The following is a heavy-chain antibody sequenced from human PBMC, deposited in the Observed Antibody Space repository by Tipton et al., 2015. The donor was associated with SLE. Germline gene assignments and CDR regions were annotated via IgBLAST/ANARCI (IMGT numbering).Heavy chain of an antibody. V-gene: IGHV5-10-1*01. CDR1: GYSFTSYW. Sequence: QSGPEVKKPGESLRISCKGSGYSFTSYWISWVRQMPGKGLEWMGRIDPSDSYTNYSPSFQGHVTISADKSISTAYLQWSSLKASDTAMYYCAKGHSSSWYGGAEYFQHWGQGTLVTVSS. CDR3: AKGHSSSWYGGAEYFQH. CDR2: IDPSDSYT. J-gene: IGHJ1*01. D-gene: IGHD6-13*01.